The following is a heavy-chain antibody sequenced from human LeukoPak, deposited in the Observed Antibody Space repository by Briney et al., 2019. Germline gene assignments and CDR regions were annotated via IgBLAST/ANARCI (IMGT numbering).Heavy chain of an antibody. Sequence: PSETLSLTCTVSGGSISRYYWSWIRQPPGKGLEWIGYLYYGGSTNYNPSLKSRVTISVDSSKTQFSLKLSSVTAADTAVYYCARGNYGSGRGYYFDYWGQGTLVTVSS. CDR3: ARGNYGSGRGYYFDY. J-gene: IGHJ4*02. D-gene: IGHD3-10*01. CDR2: LYYGGST. CDR1: GGSISRYY. V-gene: IGHV4-59*01.